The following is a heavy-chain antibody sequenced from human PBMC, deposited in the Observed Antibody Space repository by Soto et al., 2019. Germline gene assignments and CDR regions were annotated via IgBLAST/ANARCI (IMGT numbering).Heavy chain of an antibody. CDR3: ASRPSDRIYYGVFDY. V-gene: IGHV3-7*01. CDR2: IKQDGSEE. J-gene: IGHJ4*02. D-gene: IGHD3-22*01. Sequence: EVQLVESGGGLVQTGGSLRISCIASGFTFSTHWMTWVRQAPGKALEWVANIKQDGSEEYYVDSVKGRFTIARDNAKNSLFLQMNSLRAEDAAVYYCASRPSDRIYYGVFDYWGQGTLVTVSS. CDR1: GFTFSTHW.